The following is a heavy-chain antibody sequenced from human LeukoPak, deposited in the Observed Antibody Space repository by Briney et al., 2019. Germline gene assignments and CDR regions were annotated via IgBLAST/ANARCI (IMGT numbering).Heavy chain of an antibody. Sequence: PGGSLRLSCAASGFTFDDYAMHWLRQIPEKGLDWVSGISWDGGVIGYADSAKGRFTISRDNAKRYLYLQMNSLTTEDTAWYYCAKDVGKGVGAPSDWGQGILVTVSS. D-gene: IGHD1-26*01. CDR1: GFTFDDYA. CDR3: AKDVGKGVGAPSD. V-gene: IGHV3-9*01. J-gene: IGHJ4*02. CDR2: ISWDGGVI.